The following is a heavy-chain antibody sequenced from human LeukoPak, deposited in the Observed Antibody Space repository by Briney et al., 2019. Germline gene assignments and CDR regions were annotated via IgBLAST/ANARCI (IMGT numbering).Heavy chain of an antibody. Sequence: SETLSLTCTVSGGSISSSSYYWGWIRQPPGKGLEWIGSIYYSGSTYYNPSLKSRVTISVDKSKNQFSLKLSSVTAADTAVYYCARGGGSTSSGAFDIWGQGTMVTVSS. V-gene: IGHV4-39*07. D-gene: IGHD2-2*01. CDR2: IYYSGST. J-gene: IGHJ3*02. CDR1: GGSISSSSYY. CDR3: ARGGGSTSSGAFDI.